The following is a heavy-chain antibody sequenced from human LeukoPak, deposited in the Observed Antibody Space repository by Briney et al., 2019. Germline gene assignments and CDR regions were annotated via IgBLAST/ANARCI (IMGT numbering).Heavy chain of an antibody. CDR2: INPNSGGT. CDR1: GYTFTSYY. Sequence: ASVKVPCKASGYTFTSYYMHWVRQAPGQGLEWMGWINPNSGGTNYAQKFQGRVTMTRDTSISTAYMELSRLRSDDTAVYYCAREGPCGGDCYSDYWGQGTLVTVSS. J-gene: IGHJ4*02. V-gene: IGHV1-2*02. CDR3: AREGPCGGDCYSDY. D-gene: IGHD2-21*02.